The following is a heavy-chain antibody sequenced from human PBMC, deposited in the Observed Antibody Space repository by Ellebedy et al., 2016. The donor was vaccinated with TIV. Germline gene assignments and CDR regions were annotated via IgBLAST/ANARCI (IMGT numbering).Heavy chain of an antibody. CDR1: GYRFTNCW. CDR3: ARRADYYDSSGYGPVDY. CDR2: IYPGDSDT. J-gene: IGHJ4*02. V-gene: IGHV5-51*01. D-gene: IGHD3-22*01. Sequence: GESLKISXKGSGYRFTNCWIGWVRQMPGKGLEWMGIIYPGDSDTRYSPSFQGQFTMSADKSISTAYLQWSSLEASDTAMYYCARRADYYDSSGYGPVDYWGQGTLVTASS.